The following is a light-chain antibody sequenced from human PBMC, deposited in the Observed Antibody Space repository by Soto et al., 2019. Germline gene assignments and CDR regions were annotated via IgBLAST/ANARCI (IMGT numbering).Light chain of an antibody. V-gene: IGKV3-11*01. J-gene: IGKJ3*01. CDR1: QSVGSS. Sequence: EIVLTQSPATLSLPPGERATLSCRASQSVGSSLAWYQQKPGQAPKLLIYDASNRATGIPARFSGSGSGTDFTLTISSLEPEDFTVYYCQHRSSWPRTFGPGTKVDFK. CDR2: DAS. CDR3: QHRSSWPRT.